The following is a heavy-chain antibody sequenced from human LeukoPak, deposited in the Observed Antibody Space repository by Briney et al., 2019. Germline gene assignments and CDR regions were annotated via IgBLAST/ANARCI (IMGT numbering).Heavy chain of an antibody. Sequence: PSETLSLTCTVSGGXISSSSYYWGWIRQPPGKGLEWIGSIYYSGSTYYNPSLKSRVTISVDTSKNQFSLKLSSVTAADTAVYYSARHKKYTAMVMDFDYWGQGTLVTVSS. D-gene: IGHD5-18*01. CDR1: GGXISSSSYY. J-gene: IGHJ4*02. V-gene: IGHV4-39*01. CDR3: ARHKKYTAMVMDFDY. CDR2: IYYSGST.